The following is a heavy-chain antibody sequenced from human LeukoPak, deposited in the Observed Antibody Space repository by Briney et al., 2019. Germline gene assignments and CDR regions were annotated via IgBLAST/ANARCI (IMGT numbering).Heavy chain of an antibody. D-gene: IGHD3-10*01. J-gene: IGHJ4*02. CDR3: AKDYYASGSYYYFDY. CDR2: ITWNSGSV. V-gene: IGHV3-9*01. Sequence: GGSLRLSCAASGFTFDDYAMHWVRQAPGKGLEWVSGITWNSGSVGYADSVKGRFTISRDNTKNSLFLQMNSLRAEDTALYYCAKDYYASGSYYYFDYRGQGTLVTVSS. CDR1: GFTFDDYA.